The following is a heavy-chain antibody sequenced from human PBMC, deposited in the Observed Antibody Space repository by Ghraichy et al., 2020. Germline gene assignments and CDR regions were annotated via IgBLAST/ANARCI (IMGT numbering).Heavy chain of an antibody. CDR2: IWYDGTNK. Sequence: GGSLRLSCEASGFSFSRIGMHWVRQAPGKGLEWVAVIWYDGTNKYYADSVKGRFTISRDNSKNTLYLQMNSLRAEDTAVYYCARDGVVGGVNYVDYWGQGTLVTVSS. J-gene: IGHJ4*02. V-gene: IGHV3-33*01. CDR3: ARDGVVGGVNYVDY. D-gene: IGHD2-15*01. CDR1: GFSFSRIG.